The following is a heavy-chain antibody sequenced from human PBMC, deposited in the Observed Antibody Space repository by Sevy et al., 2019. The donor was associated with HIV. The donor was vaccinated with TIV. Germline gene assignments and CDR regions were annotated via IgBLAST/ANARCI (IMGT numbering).Heavy chain of an antibody. CDR1: GFTFGDYA. J-gene: IGHJ4*02. V-gene: IGHV3-49*04. Sequence: GGSLRLSCTASGFTFGDYAMSWVRQAPGKGLEWVGFIRSKDYGGTTEYAGSVKGRFTISRNDSKSIANLQMNSLKTEDTAVYYCTGNYDFWSGPPGYWGQGTLVTVSS. CDR2: IRSKDYGGTT. D-gene: IGHD3-3*01. CDR3: TGNYDFWSGPPGY.